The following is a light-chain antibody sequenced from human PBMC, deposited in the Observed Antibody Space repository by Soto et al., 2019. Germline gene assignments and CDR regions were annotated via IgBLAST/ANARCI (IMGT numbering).Light chain of an antibody. CDR3: QQYDNLPPIVT. V-gene: IGKV1-33*01. CDR1: QDISNY. CDR2: DAS. J-gene: IGKJ3*01. Sequence: DIQMTQSPSSLSASVGDRVTITCLASQDISNYLNWYQQKPGKAPKLLIYDASNLETGVPSRFSGSGSGTDFTFTISSLQPEDIATYYCQQYDNLPPIVTFGPGTKVDIK.